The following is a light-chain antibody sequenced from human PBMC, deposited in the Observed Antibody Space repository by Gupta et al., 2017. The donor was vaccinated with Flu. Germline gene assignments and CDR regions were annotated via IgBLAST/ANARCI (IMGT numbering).Light chain of an antibody. V-gene: IGKV1-33*01. Sequence: APPSLSPSVGVRVTITCHASQDVSNHLNWYQPETGKAPKLLSSYACTFETGVRSRFSGSRSGTTCSFIITSLQAEEIGTYSCQQYERRPTFGDGTKVEIK. CDR3: QQYERRPT. CDR2: YAC. J-gene: IGKJ4*02. CDR1: QDVSNH.